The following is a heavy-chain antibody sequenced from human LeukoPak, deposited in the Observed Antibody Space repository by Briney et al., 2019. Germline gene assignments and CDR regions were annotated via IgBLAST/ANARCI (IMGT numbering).Heavy chain of an antibody. Sequence: SETLSLTCTVSGGSISSSSYYWGWIRQPPGKGLEWIGSIYYSGSTYYNPSLKSRVTISVDTSKNQFSLKLSSVTAADTAVYYCAREREWTHNDYWGQGTLVTVSS. CDR1: GGSISSSSYY. D-gene: IGHD3-3*01. CDR3: AREREWTHNDY. CDR2: IYYSGST. J-gene: IGHJ4*02. V-gene: IGHV4-39*07.